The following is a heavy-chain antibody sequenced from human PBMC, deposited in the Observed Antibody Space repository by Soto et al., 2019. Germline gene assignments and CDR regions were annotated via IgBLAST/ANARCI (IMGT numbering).Heavy chain of an antibody. J-gene: IGHJ5*02. CDR1: GFTFSSYA. Sequence: GSLRLSCAASGFTFSSYAMHWVRQAPCKGLEWVAVISYDGSNKYYADSVKGRFTISRDNSKNTLYLQMNSLRAEDTAVYYCARGRRLYYGDWFEPWGQGNMVNVSS. V-gene: IGHV3-30-3*01. D-gene: IGHD3-22*01. CDR2: ISYDGSNK. CDR3: ARGRRLYYGDWFEP.